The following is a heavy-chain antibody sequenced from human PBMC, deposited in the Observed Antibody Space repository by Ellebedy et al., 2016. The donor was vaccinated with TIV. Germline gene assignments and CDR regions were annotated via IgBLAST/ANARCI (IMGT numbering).Heavy chain of an antibody. CDR3: ARGVNAAADFDY. Sequence: SETLSLTXSVSGGSISDNDYSWGWIRQPPGKGLEWIGTLFYSGSTYYNPSFKSRLTISVDTSKNQFSLKLTSVTAADTAVYYCARGVNAAADFDYWGQGTLVTVSS. D-gene: IGHD6-13*01. CDR2: LFYSGST. CDR1: GGSISDNDYS. V-gene: IGHV4-39*01. J-gene: IGHJ4*02.